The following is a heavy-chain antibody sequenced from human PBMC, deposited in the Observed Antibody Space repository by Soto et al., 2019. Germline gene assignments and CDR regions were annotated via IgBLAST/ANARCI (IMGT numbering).Heavy chain of an antibody. Sequence: PGGSLRLSCAASGFTFSSYGMHWVRQAPGKGLEWVAVISYDGSKEYYADSVRGRFTISRDNSKNTLYLQMNSLRAEDTAVYYCAKDKQYSSSIGYYYYGMDVWGQGTTVTVSS. D-gene: IGHD6-6*01. V-gene: IGHV3-30*18. CDR3: AKDKQYSSSIGYYYYGMDV. J-gene: IGHJ6*02. CDR1: GFTFSSYG. CDR2: ISYDGSKE.